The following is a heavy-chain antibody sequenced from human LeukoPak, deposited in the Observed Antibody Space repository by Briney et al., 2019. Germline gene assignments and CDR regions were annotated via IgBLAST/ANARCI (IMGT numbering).Heavy chain of an antibody. J-gene: IGHJ6*02. CDR3: ARVSSGYYYTSYYYYGMDV. D-gene: IGHD3-22*01. Sequence: GGSLRLSCAASGFTFSSYWMHWVRQAPGKGLVWVSRINSDGSSTSYADSVKGRFTISRDNSKNTLYLQMNSLRAEDTAVYYCARVSSGYYYTSYYYYGMDVWGQGTTVTVSS. CDR2: INSDGSST. CDR1: GFTFSSYW. V-gene: IGHV3-74*01.